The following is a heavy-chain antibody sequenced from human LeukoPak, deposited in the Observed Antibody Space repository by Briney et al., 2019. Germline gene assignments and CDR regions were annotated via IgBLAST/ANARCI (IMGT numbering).Heavy chain of an antibody. CDR3: AKHGGVGATPRAQYYFDY. J-gene: IGHJ4*02. CDR2: IWYDGSNK. CDR1: GFTFSSYG. V-gene: IGHV3-33*06. Sequence: GRSLRLSCAASGFTFSSYGMHWVRQAPGKGLEWVAVIWYDGSNKYYADSVKGRFTISRDNSKNTLYLQMNSLRAEDTAVYYCAKHGGVGATPRAQYYFDYWGQGTLVTVSS. D-gene: IGHD1-26*01.